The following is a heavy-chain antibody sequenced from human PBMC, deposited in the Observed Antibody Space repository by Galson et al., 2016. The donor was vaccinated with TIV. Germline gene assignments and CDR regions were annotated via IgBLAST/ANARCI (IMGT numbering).Heavy chain of an antibody. Sequence: SLRLSCAASGFTFDDHGMSWVRQGPGKGLEWVSSINWNGGATSYADSVKGRFTISRDNAKNFLYLQMNSLRAEDTAFYYCVREVACGGACYYFDYWGQGHLLTVSS. J-gene: IGHJ4*02. D-gene: IGHD2-21*02. CDR2: INWNGGAT. CDR1: GFTFDDHG. V-gene: IGHV3-20*04. CDR3: VREVACGGACYYFDY.